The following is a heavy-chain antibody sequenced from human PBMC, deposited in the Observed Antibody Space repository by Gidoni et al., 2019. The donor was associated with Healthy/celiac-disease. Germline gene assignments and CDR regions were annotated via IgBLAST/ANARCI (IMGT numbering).Heavy chain of an antibody. CDR3: AKDCGRGPPVAIDY. J-gene: IGHJ4*02. D-gene: IGHD5-12*01. CDR2: SRGSGGST. CDR1: GFTFSSYA. Sequence: EVQLLESGGGLVQPGGSLRLSCAASGFTFSSYAMSWVRQAPGKGLEGVSASRGSGGSTYYADSVKGRFTISRDNSKNTLYLQMNSRRAEDTAVYYCAKDCGRGPPVAIDYWGQGTLVTVSS. V-gene: IGHV3-23*01.